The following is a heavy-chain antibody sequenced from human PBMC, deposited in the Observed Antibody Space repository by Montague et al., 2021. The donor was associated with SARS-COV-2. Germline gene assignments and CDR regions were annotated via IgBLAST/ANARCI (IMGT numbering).Heavy chain of an antibody. J-gene: IGHJ6*03. CDR2: LYYSGST. Sequence: SETLSLTCTVSGGSISNYYWSWIRQPPGKGLEWIGNLYYSGSTNXXPSPKSRVTISVDTSKNKCSLRLNSVTAADTAVYYCARHPPEYRYSYYLDVWGKGTTVTVSS. CDR1: GGSISNYY. CDR3: ARHPPEYRYSYYLDV. D-gene: IGHD2-2*01. V-gene: IGHV4-59*01.